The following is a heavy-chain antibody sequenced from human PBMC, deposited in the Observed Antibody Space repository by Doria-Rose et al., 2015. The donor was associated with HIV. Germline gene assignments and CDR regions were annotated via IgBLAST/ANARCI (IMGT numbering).Heavy chain of an antibody. V-gene: IGHV2-26*01. Sequence: QVTLKESGPVLVKPAETLTLTCTVSGVSLSSPGMGVSWIRQPPGKALEWLADMFSDDERSYKTSPKSRLTVSRGTSKSQVVLTMTDMDPVYTATYYCARIKSSRWYHKYYFDFWGQGTLVIVSA. J-gene: IGHJ4*02. CDR2: MFSDDER. CDR3: ARIKSSRWYHKYYFDF. D-gene: IGHD6-13*01. CDR1: GVSLSSPGMG.